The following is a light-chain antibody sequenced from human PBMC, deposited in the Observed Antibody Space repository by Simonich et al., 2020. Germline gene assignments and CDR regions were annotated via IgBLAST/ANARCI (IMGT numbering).Light chain of an antibody. CDR3: QQYYSYPPLT. Sequence: AIRMTQSPSSLSAPPGDRATITCRASQGISSNLAWYQQKPGKAPKLLIFAESTLQSCVPSRCSGSGSGTDFTLPISCLQSEDFATYYCQQYYSYPPLTFGGGTKVEIK. CDR2: AES. J-gene: IGKJ4*01. V-gene: IGKV1-8*01. CDR1: QGISSN.